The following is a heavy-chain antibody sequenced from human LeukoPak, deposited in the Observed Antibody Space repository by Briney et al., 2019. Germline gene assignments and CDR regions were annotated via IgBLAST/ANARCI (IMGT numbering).Heavy chain of an antibody. CDR3: AKAFGYCSGGSCYYYYGMDV. CDR2: ISYDGRNI. J-gene: IGHJ6*04. Sequence: GRSLRLSCAASGFTFSSYGMHWVRQAPGKGLEWGTVISYDGRNIYYADSVKGRFTISRDNSKNTLYLQMNSLRAEDTAVYYCAKAFGYCSGGSCYYYYGMDVWGKGTTVTVSS. CDR1: GFTFSSYG. D-gene: IGHD2-15*01. V-gene: IGHV3-30*18.